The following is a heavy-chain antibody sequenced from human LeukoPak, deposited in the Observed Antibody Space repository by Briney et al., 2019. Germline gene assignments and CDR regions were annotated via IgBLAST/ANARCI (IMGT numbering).Heavy chain of an antibody. J-gene: IGHJ4*02. D-gene: IGHD5-18*01. CDR1: GGSISSSSYY. CDR2: IYYSGST. Sequence: SETLSLTCTVSGGSISSSSYYWGWIRQPPGKGLEWIGSIYYSGSTYYNPSLKSRVTISVDTSKNQFSLKLSSVTAADTAVYYCATAMAFDYWGQGTLVTVSS. V-gene: IGHV4-39*01. CDR3: ATAMAFDY.